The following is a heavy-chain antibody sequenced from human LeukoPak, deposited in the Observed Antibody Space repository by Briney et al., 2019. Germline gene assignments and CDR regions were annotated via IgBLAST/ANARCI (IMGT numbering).Heavy chain of an antibody. Sequence: ASVRVSFKASGYTFTIYYMHWVRQAPGQGLEWMGIINPSGGSTSYAQKFQGRVTITRDMSTSTVYMELSSLRSEDTAVYYCATLGPKDFDYWGQGTLVTVSS. V-gene: IGHV1-46*01. CDR3: ATLGPKDFDY. CDR1: GYTFTIYY. CDR2: INPSGGST. J-gene: IGHJ4*02.